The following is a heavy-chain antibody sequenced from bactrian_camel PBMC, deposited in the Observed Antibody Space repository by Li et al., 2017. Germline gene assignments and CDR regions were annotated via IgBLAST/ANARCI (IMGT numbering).Heavy chain of an antibody. V-gene: IGHV3S40*01. CDR1: EFTFSTNY. CDR3: AADRTYWYGLHNY. Sequence: VQLVESGGGLVQPGGSLRLSCAASEFTFSTNYMSWVRQAPGKGLEWVSAIASGVGSTYYADSVKGRFTISRDNAKNTLYLQMNSLKTEDTAVYYCAADRTYWYGLHNYWGQGTQVTVS. D-gene: IGHD1*01. J-gene: IGHJ4*01. CDR2: IASGVGST.